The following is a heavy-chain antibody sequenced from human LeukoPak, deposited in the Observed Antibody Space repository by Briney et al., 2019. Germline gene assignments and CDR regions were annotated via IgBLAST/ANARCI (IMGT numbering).Heavy chain of an antibody. CDR2: MNPNSGNT. D-gene: IGHD3-10*01. CDR3: ARGVTMVRGVILLYYYYGMDV. J-gene: IGHJ6*02. Sequence: EASVTVSCTASGYTFTSYDINWVRQATGQGLEWMGWMNPNSGNTGYAQKFQGRVTMTRNTSISTAYMELSSLRSEDTAVYYCARGVTMVRGVILLYYYYGMDVWGQGTTVTASS. CDR1: GYTFTSYD. V-gene: IGHV1-8*01.